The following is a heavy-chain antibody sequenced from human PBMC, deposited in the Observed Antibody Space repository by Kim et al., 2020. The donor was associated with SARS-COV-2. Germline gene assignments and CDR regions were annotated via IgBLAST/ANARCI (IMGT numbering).Heavy chain of an antibody. V-gene: IGHV3-23*01. D-gene: IGHD6-13*01. CDR1: GFRFSNYA. CDR2: ISTSGA. J-gene: IGHJ2*01. CDR3: AGDRRGQAAGTGYFDL. Sequence: GGSLRLSCAASGFRFSNYAMGWVRQAQGKGLEWVSAISTSGAFYADSVKGRFTISRDNSKNTLYLQMDSLRAEETAVCSGAGDRRGQAAGTGYFDLWGR.